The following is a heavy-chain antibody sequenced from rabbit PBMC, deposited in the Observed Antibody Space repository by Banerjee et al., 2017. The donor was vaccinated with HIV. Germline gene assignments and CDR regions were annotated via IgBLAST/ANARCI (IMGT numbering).Heavy chain of an antibody. CDR1: GFSFSSGYD. CDR3: ASSSSGYPYYFNL. V-gene: IGHV1S45*01. Sequence: QEQLEESGGDLVKPGASLTLTCTASGFSFSSGYDMCWVRQAPGKGLEWIGCIYAGSGNTYYASWVNGRFTISLDNAQNTVFLQMTSLTAADTATYFCASSSSGYPYYFNLWGPGTLVTVS. J-gene: IGHJ4*01. CDR2: IYAGSGNT. D-gene: IGHD1-1*01.